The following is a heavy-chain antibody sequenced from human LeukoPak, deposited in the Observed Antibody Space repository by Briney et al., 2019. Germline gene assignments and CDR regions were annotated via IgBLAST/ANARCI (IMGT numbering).Heavy chain of an antibody. Sequence: GESLKISCKGSGYSFTNYWIGWVRQLPGKGLVWMGIIYAGDSGTRYSPSFQGQVTISADKSINTAYLQWSSLKASDTAMYYCARHREASGQQPADYWGQGTLVTVSS. V-gene: IGHV5-51*01. CDR2: IYAGDSGT. CDR3: ARHREASGQQPADY. D-gene: IGHD6-13*01. CDR1: GYSFTNYW. J-gene: IGHJ4*02.